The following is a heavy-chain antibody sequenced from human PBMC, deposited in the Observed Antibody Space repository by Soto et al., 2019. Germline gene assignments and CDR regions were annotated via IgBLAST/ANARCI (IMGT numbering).Heavy chain of an antibody. Sequence: QLQLQESGPGLVKPSETLSLTCTVSGGSISSTSYYWVWIRQPPGKGLEWIGSFYYSGSTYYNPSLKSRVSISVDTSENQFSLKLSSVTAADTAVYYCARQVVDGTVAGTGSFDSWGQGTLVTVSS. J-gene: IGHJ4*02. CDR1: GGSISSTSYY. D-gene: IGHD6-19*01. V-gene: IGHV4-39*01. CDR3: ARQVVDGTVAGTGSFDS. CDR2: FYYSGST.